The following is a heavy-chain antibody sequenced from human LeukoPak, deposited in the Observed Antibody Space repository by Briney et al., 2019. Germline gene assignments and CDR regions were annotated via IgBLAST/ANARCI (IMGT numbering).Heavy chain of an antibody. V-gene: IGHV3-53*01. CDR3: ARDAYRYENDGFFDN. Sequence: PGGSLRLSCAASGSTVSSDYMAWVRQAPGKGLDWVSIIYSGGNTYYADSVKGRFTISRDNSKNMLYLQMNNLRAEDTAVYYCARDAYRYENDGFFDNWGQGTLVTVSS. CDR2: IYSGGNT. CDR1: GSTVSSDY. J-gene: IGHJ4*02. D-gene: IGHD3-10*01.